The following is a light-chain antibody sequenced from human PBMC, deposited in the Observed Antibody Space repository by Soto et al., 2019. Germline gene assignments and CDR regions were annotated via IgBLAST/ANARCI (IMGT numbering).Light chain of an antibody. CDR2: GAS. J-gene: IGKJ4*01. CDR1: QTITKS. CDR3: QQYQSFSLT. Sequence: DIQMTQSPSSLSASVGDRVTITCRASQTITKSLNWYQRKPGKAPNLLIYGASSLQSGVPSRFSGSGSGTEFSLTISSLQPDDFATYYCQQYQSFSLTFGGGTRVEVK. V-gene: IGKV1-39*01.